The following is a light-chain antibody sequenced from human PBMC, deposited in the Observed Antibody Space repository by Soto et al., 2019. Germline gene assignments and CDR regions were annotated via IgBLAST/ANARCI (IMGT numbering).Light chain of an antibody. CDR3: CSYAGSSTWV. CDR1: SSDVGTYNL. Sequence: QSALTQPASVSGSPGQSITISCTGTSSDVGTYNLVSWYQQHPGKAPKLMICEDTNRPSGVSNRFSGSKSGNTASLTISGLQAEDEAHYYCCSYAGSSTWVFGGGTKLTVL. J-gene: IGLJ3*02. V-gene: IGLV2-23*01. CDR2: EDT.